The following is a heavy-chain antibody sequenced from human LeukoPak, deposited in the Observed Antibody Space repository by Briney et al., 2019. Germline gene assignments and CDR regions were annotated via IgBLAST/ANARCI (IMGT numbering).Heavy chain of an antibody. Sequence: SETLSLTCTVSGGSISSYYWSWIRQPPGKGLEWVGDIYYSGSTNYNPSLKSRVTISVDTSKNQFSLKLSSVTAADTAVYYCARGNYGGNSVDYYYMDVWGKGTTVTVSS. CDR2: IYYSGST. J-gene: IGHJ6*03. CDR1: GGSISSYY. V-gene: IGHV4-59*01. CDR3: ARGNYGGNSVDYYYMDV. D-gene: IGHD4-23*01.